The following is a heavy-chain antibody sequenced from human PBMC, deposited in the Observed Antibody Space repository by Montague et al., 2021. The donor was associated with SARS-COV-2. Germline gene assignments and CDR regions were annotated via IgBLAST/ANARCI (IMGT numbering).Heavy chain of an antibody. Sequence: SETLSLTCTVSGGSITDYSWTWIRQPPGKALEWIGYVFKSGGTSYNPSLKSRVTMSVDTSKSHFFLRLTSVTAADTAVYYCARRASSFDNWFDLWGQGALVTVSS. CDR3: ARRASSFDNWFDL. CDR2: VFKSGGT. D-gene: IGHD3-10*01. J-gene: IGHJ5*02. CDR1: GGSITDYS. V-gene: IGHV4-59*08.